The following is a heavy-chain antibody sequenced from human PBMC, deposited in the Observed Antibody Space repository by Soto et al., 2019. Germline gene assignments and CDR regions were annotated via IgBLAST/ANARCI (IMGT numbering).Heavy chain of an antibody. V-gene: IGHV3-30-3*01. CDR2: ISYGGSNK. J-gene: IGHJ4*02. CDR3: ARDYSTSFTTPEYDYVWGIFDY. Sequence: QVQLVESGGGVVQPGRSLRLSCAASGFTFSSYAMHWVRQAPGKGLEWVAVISYGGSNKYYADSVKGRFTISRDNSKNTLYLQMNSLRAEDTAVYYCARDYSTSFTTPEYDYVWGIFDYWGQGTLVTVSS. CDR1: GFTFSSYA. D-gene: IGHD3-16*01.